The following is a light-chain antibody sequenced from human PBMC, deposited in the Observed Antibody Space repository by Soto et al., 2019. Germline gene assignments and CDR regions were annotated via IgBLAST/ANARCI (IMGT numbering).Light chain of an antibody. CDR3: QQSYSTLWT. V-gene: IGKV1-39*01. CDR2: AAS. J-gene: IGKJ1*01. Sequence: DIQMTQSPLSLSASVGDRVTITCRASQSISSYLNWYQQKPGKAPKLLIYAASSLQSGVPSRFCGSGSGTDFTLTISSLQPEDFATYYCQQSYSTLWTFGQGTKVEI. CDR1: QSISSY.